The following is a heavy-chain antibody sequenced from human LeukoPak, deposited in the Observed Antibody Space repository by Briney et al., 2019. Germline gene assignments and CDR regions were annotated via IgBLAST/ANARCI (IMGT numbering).Heavy chain of an antibody. CDR2: ISGSGGST. Sequence: GGSLRLSCAASGFTFSSYAMSWVRQAPGKGLEWVSAISGSGGSTYYADSVKGRFTISRDNSKNTLYLQMNSLRAEDTAVYYCAKGTDYYYYYYMDVWGKGTTVTVPS. CDR1: GFTFSSYA. J-gene: IGHJ6*03. V-gene: IGHV3-23*01. CDR3: AKGTDYYYYYYMDV.